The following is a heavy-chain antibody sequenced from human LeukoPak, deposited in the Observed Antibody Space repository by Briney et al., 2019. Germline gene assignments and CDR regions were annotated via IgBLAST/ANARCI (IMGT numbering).Heavy chain of an antibody. J-gene: IGHJ4*02. CDR1: GYTFTSYY. CDR2: INPSGGST. V-gene: IGHV1-46*01. CDR3: ATDLESGYGDHFGY. Sequence: ASVKVSCKASGYTFTSYYMHWVRQAPGQGLEWMGIINPSGGSTIYAQKFQGRVTMTEDTSTDTAYMELSSLRSEDTAVYYCATDLESGYGDHFGYWGQGTLVTVSS. D-gene: IGHD4-17*01.